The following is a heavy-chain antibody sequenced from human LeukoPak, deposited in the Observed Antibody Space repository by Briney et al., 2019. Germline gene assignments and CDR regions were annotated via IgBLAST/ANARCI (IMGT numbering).Heavy chain of an antibody. CDR3: ARGGRLAAAGPFDY. CDR2: ISSSSSTI. V-gene: IGHV3-48*04. CDR1: GFTFSDYN. J-gene: IGHJ4*02. D-gene: IGHD6-13*01. Sequence: GGSLRLSCAASGFTFSDYNMNWVRQSPGKGLEWVSYISSSSSTIYYADSVKGRFTISRDNAKNSLYLQMNSLRAEDTAVYYCARGGRLAAAGPFDYWGQGTLVTVSS.